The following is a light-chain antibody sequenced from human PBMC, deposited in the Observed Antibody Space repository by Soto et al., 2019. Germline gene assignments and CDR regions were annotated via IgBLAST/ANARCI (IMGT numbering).Light chain of an antibody. CDR3: SSYTTSNTLVL. Sequence: QSVLAQPASVSGSPGQSITISCTGTSSDVGTYNYVSWYQQRPGKAPKLMIYEVSYRPSGVSNRFSGSKSGNTASLTISGLQAEDEADYYCSSYTTSNTLVLFGGGTKLTVL. J-gene: IGLJ2*01. V-gene: IGLV2-14*01. CDR2: EVS. CDR1: SSDVGTYNY.